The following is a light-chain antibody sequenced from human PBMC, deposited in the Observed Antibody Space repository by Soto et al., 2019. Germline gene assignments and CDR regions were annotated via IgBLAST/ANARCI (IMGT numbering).Light chain of an antibody. CDR2: KVS. V-gene: IGKV1-5*03. CDR3: LQYNTYPWT. J-gene: IGKJ1*01. Sequence: DIQMTQSPSTLSASVGDRVTITCRASQSITWLAWFQQIPGKAPKVLIYKVSTLQSGVPSRFSGSGSGTEFTLSIGSLQTDDLGTYYCLQYNTYPWTFGRGTKVEI. CDR1: QSITW.